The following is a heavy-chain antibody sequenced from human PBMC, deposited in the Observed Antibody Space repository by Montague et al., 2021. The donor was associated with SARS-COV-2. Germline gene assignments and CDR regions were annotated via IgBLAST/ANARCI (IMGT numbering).Heavy chain of an antibody. D-gene: IGHD5-24*01. CDR2: IYYSGST. CDR3: ARVFPRWLQFDPYFDY. CDR1: GGSISSYY. J-gene: IGHJ4*02. V-gene: IGHV4-59*01. Sequence: SETLSLTCTVSGGSISSYYWSWIRQPPGKGLECIGYIYYSGSTNYNPSXXSRVTISVDTSKNQFSLKLSSVTAADTAVYYCARVFPRWLQFDPYFDYWGQGTLVTVSS.